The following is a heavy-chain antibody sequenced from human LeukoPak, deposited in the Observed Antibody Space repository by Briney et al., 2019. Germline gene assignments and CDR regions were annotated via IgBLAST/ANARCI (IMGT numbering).Heavy chain of an antibody. J-gene: IGHJ4*02. CDR3: VRVNSDSSGYYYFDY. CDR2: INPNSGGT. Sequence: ASVKVSCKASGYTFTGYYMHWVRQAPGQGLEWMGWINPNSGGTNYAQRFQGRVTMTRDTSISTAYMELSRLRSDDTAVYYCVRVNSDSSGYYYFDYWGQGTLVTVSS. D-gene: IGHD3-22*01. CDR1: GYTFTGYY. V-gene: IGHV1-2*02.